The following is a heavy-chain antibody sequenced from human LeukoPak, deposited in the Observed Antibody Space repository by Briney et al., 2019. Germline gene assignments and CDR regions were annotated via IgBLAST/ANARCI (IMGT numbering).Heavy chain of an antibody. CDR1: GFTFNNYG. D-gene: IGHD4-17*01. CDR3: ARDLYTVTLDY. Sequence: GGSLRLSCAASGFTFNNYGMHWVRQAPGKGLEWVAVIWYDGSNKYYADSVKGRFTISRDNSKNTLYLQMNSLRAEDTAVYYCARDLYTVTLDYWGQGTLVTVSS. CDR2: IWYDGSNK. J-gene: IGHJ4*02. V-gene: IGHV3-33*01.